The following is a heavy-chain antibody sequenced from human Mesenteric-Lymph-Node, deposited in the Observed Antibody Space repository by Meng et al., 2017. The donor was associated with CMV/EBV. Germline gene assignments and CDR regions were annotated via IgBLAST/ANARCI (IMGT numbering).Heavy chain of an antibody. CDR3: ARDHYYDSSGYYYENWFDP. CDR2: MNPNSGNT. J-gene: IGHJ5*02. V-gene: IGHV1-8*01. D-gene: IGHD3-22*01. CDR1: FTSYD. Sequence: FTSYDINWVRQATGQGLEWMGWMNPNSGNTGCAEKFQGRVTMTRDTSISTAYMELSSLRSEDTAVYYCARDHYYDSSGYYYENWFDPWGQGTLVTVSS.